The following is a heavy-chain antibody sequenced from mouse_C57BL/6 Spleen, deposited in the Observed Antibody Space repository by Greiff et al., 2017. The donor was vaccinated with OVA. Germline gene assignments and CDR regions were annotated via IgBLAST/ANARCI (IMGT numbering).Heavy chain of an antibody. V-gene: IGHV1-15*01. CDR2: IDPETGGT. Sequence: SGAELVRPGASVTLSCKASGYTFTDYEMHWVKQTPVHGLEWIGAIDPETGGTAYNQKFKGKAILTADKSSSTAYMELRSLTSEDSAVYYCTRGRGGYFDYWGQGTTLTVSS. J-gene: IGHJ2*01. CDR3: TRGRGGYFDY. CDR1: GYTFTDYE.